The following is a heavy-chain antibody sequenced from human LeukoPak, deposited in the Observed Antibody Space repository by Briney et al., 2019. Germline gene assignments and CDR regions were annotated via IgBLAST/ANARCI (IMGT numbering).Heavy chain of an antibody. CDR1: GFTFSSYG. CDR3: AKGVYSGSYYFDY. Sequence: GGSLRLSCAASGFTFSSYGMHWVRQAPGKGLEGVAVISYDGSNKYYADSVKGRFTISRDNSKNTLYLQMNSLRAEDTAVYYCAKGVYSGSYYFDYWGQGTLVTVSS. J-gene: IGHJ4*02. V-gene: IGHV3-30*18. D-gene: IGHD1-26*01. CDR2: ISYDGSNK.